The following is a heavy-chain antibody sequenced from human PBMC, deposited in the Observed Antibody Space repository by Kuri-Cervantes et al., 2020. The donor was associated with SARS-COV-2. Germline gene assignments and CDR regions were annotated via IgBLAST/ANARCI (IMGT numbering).Heavy chain of an antibody. D-gene: IGHD1-7*01. J-gene: IGHJ6*03. CDR3: ARAYNWNYFGLSQHYYYMDV. Sequence: ASVKVSCKASGYTFTSYYMHWVRQAPGQGLEWMGIINPSGGSTSYAQKFQGRVTMTRDTSTSTVYMELSSLRSEDTAVYYCARAYNWNYFGLSQHYYYMDVWGKGTTVTDSS. CDR2: INPSGGST. CDR1: GYTFTSYY. V-gene: IGHV1-46*03.